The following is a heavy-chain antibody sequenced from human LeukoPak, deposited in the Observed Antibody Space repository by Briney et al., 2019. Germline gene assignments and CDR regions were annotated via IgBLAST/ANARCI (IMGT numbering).Heavy chain of an antibody. J-gene: IGHJ4*02. Sequence: GGSLRLSCAASGFTFSSYDIHWVRQDPGKGLEWVAVISYDGSNKYYADSVKGRFTISRDNSKNTLYLQMNSLITEDTAVYYCAKGYSSGWSIFDYWGQGTLVTVSS. CDR3: AKGYSSGWSIFDY. V-gene: IGHV3-30*18. CDR2: ISYDGSNK. D-gene: IGHD6-19*01. CDR1: GFTFSSYD.